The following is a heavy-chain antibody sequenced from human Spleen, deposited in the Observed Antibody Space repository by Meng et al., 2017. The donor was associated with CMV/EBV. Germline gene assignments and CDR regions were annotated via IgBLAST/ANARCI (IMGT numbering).Heavy chain of an antibody. CDR2: IKPNSGGT. Sequence: KAAGDNCNGYDIHWGRQAHGQGLEWMGWIKPNSGGTNYAQKFQGRVTMTRETSIRTDYMELNTLRSDDTAVYYCTRNYVLNKWFDPWGQGTLVTVSS. D-gene: IGHD3-16*01. CDR3: TRNYVLNKWFDP. V-gene: IGHV1-2*02. J-gene: IGHJ5*02. CDR1: GDNCNGYD.